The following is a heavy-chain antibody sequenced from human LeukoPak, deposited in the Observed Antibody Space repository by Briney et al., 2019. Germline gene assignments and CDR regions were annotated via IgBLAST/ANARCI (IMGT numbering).Heavy chain of an antibody. V-gene: IGHV3-23*01. CDR1: GFTFSSYA. CDR2: ICGSGGCT. CDR3: ARDSRTVEEAFDI. D-gene: IGHD4-11*01. J-gene: IGHJ3*02. Sequence: PGGSLRLSCAASGFTFSSYAMTWIRQAPGKGLEWVSGICGSGGCTYDADSVKGRFTISRDNSKNTLYLQMNSLRAEDTAVYYCARDSRTVEEAFDIWGQGTMVTVSS.